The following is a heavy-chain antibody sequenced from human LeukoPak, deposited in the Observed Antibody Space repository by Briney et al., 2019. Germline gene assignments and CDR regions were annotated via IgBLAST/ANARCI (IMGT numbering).Heavy chain of an antibody. CDR2: ISWNSGSI. CDR1: GFTFDDYA. D-gene: IGHD1-1*01. CDR3: AKGPGSDIRYYFDY. Sequence: GGSLRLSCAASGFTFDDYAMHWVRQAPGKGLEWVSGISWNSGSIGYADSVKGRFTISRDNAKNSLYLQMNSLRAEDTALYYCAKGPGSDIRYYFDYWGQGTLVTVSS. V-gene: IGHV3-9*01. J-gene: IGHJ4*02.